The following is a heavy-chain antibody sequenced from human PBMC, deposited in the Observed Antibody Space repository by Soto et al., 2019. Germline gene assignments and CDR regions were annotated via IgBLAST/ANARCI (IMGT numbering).Heavy chain of an antibody. V-gene: IGHV1-69*01. J-gene: IGHJ6*02. D-gene: IGHD6-19*01. CDR1: GGTFSSYA. Sequence: QVQLVQSGAEVKKPGSSVKVSCKASGGTFSSYAISWVRQAPGQGLERMGGIIPIFGTANYAQKFQGRVTITADESTSTAYMELSSLRSEDTAVYYCARGVAVAGTDYYYGMDVWGQGTTVTVSS. CDR2: IIPIFGTA. CDR3: ARGVAVAGTDYYYGMDV.